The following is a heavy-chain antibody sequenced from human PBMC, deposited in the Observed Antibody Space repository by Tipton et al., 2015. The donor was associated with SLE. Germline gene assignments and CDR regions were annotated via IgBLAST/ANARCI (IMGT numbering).Heavy chain of an antibody. J-gene: IGHJ6*03. CDR1: GVSISTYY. D-gene: IGHD4-17*01. CDR3: ATGYGDDDFYYYYYMDV. Sequence: TLSLACNVSGVSISTYYWSWIRQPPGKGLEWIGYIYPTGSTNYNPSLKSRVTISVDTSKNQFSLNLNSVTAADTAVYYCATGYGDDDFYYYYYMDVWGKGITVTVSS. V-gene: IGHV4-4*08. CDR2: IYPTGST.